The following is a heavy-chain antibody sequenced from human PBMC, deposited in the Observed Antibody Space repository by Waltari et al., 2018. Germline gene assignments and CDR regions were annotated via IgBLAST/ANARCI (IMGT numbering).Heavy chain of an antibody. J-gene: IGHJ4*02. D-gene: IGHD2-15*01. CDR3: ARAEKLYYFDY. CDR2: IIPIFGTA. CDR1: GGTFRGYV. Sequence: QVQLVQSGAAVRKPGSSVKISCTASGGTFRGYVITGLRQAPGQGLEWMGRIIPIFGTANYAQKFQGRVTITADESTSTAYMELSSLRSEDTAVYYCARAEKLYYFDYWGQGTLVTVSS. V-gene: IGHV1-69*15.